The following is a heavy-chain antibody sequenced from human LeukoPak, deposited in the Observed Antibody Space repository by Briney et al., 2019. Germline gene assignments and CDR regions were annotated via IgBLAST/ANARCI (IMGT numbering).Heavy chain of an antibody. J-gene: IGHJ4*02. CDR1: GYSISSGYH. V-gene: IGHV4-38-2*01. CDR2: IYHRGSS. D-gene: IGHD5-24*01. CDR3: ATWNNGYNSNY. Sequence: SETLSLTCDVSGYSISSGYHWGWIRQPPGKGLEWIGSIYHRGSSYYNPSLKSRVTISMDRSKNQFSLQLKSLTAADTAVYYCATWNNGYNSNYWGQGTLVTVSS.